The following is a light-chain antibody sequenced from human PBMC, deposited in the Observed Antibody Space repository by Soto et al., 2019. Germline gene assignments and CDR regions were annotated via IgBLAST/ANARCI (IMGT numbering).Light chain of an antibody. CDR3: QQRSNRPLT. CDR1: QSVSSY. Sequence: EIVLTQSPATLSLSPGERATLSCSASQSVSSYLAWYQKKPGQAPRILIYDTSIRASGIPARFSGSGSGTDFNLTISSLDTEDFAVYYCQQRSNRPLTFGQGTRLVI. V-gene: IGKV3-11*01. CDR2: DTS. J-gene: IGKJ5*01.